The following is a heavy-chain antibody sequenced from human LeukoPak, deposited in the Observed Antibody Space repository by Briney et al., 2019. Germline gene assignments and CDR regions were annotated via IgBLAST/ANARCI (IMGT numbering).Heavy chain of an antibody. J-gene: IGHJ4*02. CDR1: GYNLTGYY. CDR3: ARELRYFDWLAENHYFDY. V-gene: IGHV1-2*02. Sequence: GAAVKVSCKASGYNLTGYYMHWVRQAPGQGLEWMGWINPNSGGTNYAQKFQGRVTMTRDTSISTAYMELSRLRSDGTAVYYCARELRYFDWLAENHYFDYWGQGTLVTVSS. CDR2: INPNSGGT. D-gene: IGHD3-9*01.